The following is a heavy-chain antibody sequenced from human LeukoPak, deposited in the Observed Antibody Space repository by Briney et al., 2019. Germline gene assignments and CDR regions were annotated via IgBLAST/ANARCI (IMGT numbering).Heavy chain of an antibody. J-gene: IGHJ4*02. CDR3: ARDISNRKGSD. Sequence: PSETLSLTCDVSGGSISSDNWWNWVRQPPGKGLEWIGEINHSGNSNYNPSLKSRVVMSTDTSKNQFSLRLSSVTAADTAVYFCARDISNRKGSDWGQGTLVTVSS. CDR1: GGSISSDNW. V-gene: IGHV4-4*02. D-gene: IGHD2-15*01. CDR2: INHSGNS.